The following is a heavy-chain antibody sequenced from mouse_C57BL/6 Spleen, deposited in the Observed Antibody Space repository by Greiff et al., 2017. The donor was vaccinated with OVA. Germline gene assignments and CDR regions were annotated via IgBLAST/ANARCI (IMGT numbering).Heavy chain of an antibody. J-gene: IGHJ4*01. Sequence: EVHLVESGAGLVKPGGSLKLSCAASGFTFSSYAMSWVRQTPEKRLEWVAYISSGGDYIYYADTVKGRFTISRDNARNTLYLQMSSLKSEDSAMYYCTRDLLYYYAMDYWGQGTSVTVSS. D-gene: IGHD6-1*01. CDR3: TRDLLYYYAMDY. V-gene: IGHV5-9-1*02. CDR1: GFTFSSYA. CDR2: ISSGGDYI.